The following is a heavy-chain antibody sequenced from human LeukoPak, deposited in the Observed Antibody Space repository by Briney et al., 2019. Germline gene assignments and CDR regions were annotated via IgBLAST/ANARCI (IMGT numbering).Heavy chain of an antibody. CDR1: GFTFDDDT. CDR2: ITWKSHRT. Sequence: WRSLRLSCAASGFTFDDDTMHWVRQTPCRALEWVSLITWKSHRTHYADSVKGRFTVSRDNSKDSLYLQMHSLRAEDTAVYSCAKYTSGTSYRGLDQWGQGTLVTVSS. J-gene: IGHJ4*02. V-gene: IGHV3-43*01. CDR3: AKYTSGTSYRGLDQ. D-gene: IGHD3-10*01.